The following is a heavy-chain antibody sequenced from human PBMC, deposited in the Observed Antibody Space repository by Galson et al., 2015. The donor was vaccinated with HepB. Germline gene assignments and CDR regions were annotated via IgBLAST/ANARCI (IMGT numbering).Heavy chain of an antibody. CDR1: GFSLSTSAMG. V-gene: IGHV2-5*02. J-gene: IGHJ5*02. CDR3: VRRVLGTSVGNWFDP. CDR2: IYWDDDK. Sequence: PALVKPTQTLTLTCSFSGFSLSTSAMGVGWIRQPPGKAPEWLALIYWDDDKRFSPSLKNRLTITKDTSKGQVVLTMTNMDPVDTATYYCVRRVLGTSVGNWFDPWGQGILVTVSS. D-gene: IGHD3-16*01.